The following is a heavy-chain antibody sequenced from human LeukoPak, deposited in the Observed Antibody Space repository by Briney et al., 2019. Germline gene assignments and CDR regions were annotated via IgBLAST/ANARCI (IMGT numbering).Heavy chain of an antibody. CDR1: GFTFSSYE. V-gene: IGHV3-48*03. D-gene: IGHD2-15*01. CDR2: ISSSGSTI. Sequence: PGGSLRLSCAASGFTFSSYEMNWVRQAPGKGLEWVSYISSSGSTIYYADSVKGRFTISRDNAKNSLYLQMNSLRAEDTAVYYCARDPSCSGGSCYTFFDYWGQGTLVTVSS. J-gene: IGHJ4*02. CDR3: ARDPSCSGGSCYTFFDY.